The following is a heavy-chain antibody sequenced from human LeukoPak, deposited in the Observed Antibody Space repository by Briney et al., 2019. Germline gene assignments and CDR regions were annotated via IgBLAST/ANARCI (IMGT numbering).Heavy chain of an antibody. J-gene: IGHJ4*02. V-gene: IGHV3-21*01. Sequence: GGSLRLSCAASGFTFSSYSMNWVRQAPGKGLEGVSSISSSSSYIYYADSVKGRFTISRDNAKNSLYLQMNSLRAGDTAVYYCARGGIVVVQYWGQGTLVTVSS. D-gene: IGHD3-22*01. CDR2: ISSSSSYI. CDR1: GFTFSSYS. CDR3: ARGGIVVVQY.